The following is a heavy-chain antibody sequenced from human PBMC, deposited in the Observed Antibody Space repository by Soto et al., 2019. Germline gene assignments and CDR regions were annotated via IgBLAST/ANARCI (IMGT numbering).Heavy chain of an antibody. J-gene: IGHJ5*02. D-gene: IGHD1-1*01. CDR3: ARWGWGKKTGS. CDR2: IWFDGSEK. Sequence: QVQLMESGGGVVQPGTSLRLSCAASGFTFSDNGMHWVRQAPGKGLEWVAVIWFDGSEKYYADSVKGRFTISRDNSRSSLYLQMGSLIVDCTAVYYWARWGWGKKTGSWGPGNLVTLSP. V-gene: IGHV3-33*01. CDR1: GFTFSDNG.